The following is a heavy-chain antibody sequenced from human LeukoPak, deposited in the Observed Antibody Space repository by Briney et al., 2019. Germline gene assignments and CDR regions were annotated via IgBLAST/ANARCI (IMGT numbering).Heavy chain of an antibody. CDR1: GYTFTNYA. CDR2: INTNTGNP. V-gene: IGHV7-4-1*02. J-gene: IGHJ3*02. D-gene: IGHD6-13*01. CDR3: ARERRSSSPGEQQLVRAFDI. Sequence: ASVKVSCKASGYTFTNYAMNWVRQAPGQGLEWMGWINTNTGNPTYAQGFTGRFVFSLNTSVSTAYLQISSLKAEDTAMYYCARERRSSSPGEQQLVRAFDIWGQGTMVTVSS.